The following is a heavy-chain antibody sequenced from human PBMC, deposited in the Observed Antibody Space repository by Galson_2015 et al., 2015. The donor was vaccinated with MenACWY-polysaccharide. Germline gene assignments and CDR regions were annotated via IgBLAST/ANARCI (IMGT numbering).Heavy chain of an antibody. CDR3: ARDGHYYGSGSYGWFDP. V-gene: IGHV4-39*07. J-gene: IGHJ5*02. CDR2: IYDTGRT. Sequence: ETLSLTCSVSGGSITRTGHYWGWIRQSPGKGLEWIASIYDTGRTFYNPSFEGRVTISIDTSKNHFSLNLTSVTAADTAMYFCARDGHYYGSGSYGWFDPWGQGTLVAVSS. CDR1: GGSITRTGHY. D-gene: IGHD3-10*01.